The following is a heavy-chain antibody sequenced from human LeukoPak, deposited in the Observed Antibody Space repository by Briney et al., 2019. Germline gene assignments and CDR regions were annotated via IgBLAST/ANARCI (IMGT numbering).Heavy chain of an antibody. J-gene: IGHJ3*02. CDR1: GFSLSNARMG. CDR3: ARISLYYYDSSGYLISYAFDI. D-gene: IGHD3-22*01. V-gene: IGHV2-26*01. Sequence: SGPVLVKPTETLTLTCTVSGFSLSNARMGVSWIRQPPGKALEWLAHIFSNDEKSYSTSLKSRLTISKDTSKSQVVLTMTHMDPVDTATYSCARISLYYYDSSGYLISYAFDIWGQGTMVTVSS. CDR2: IFSNDEK.